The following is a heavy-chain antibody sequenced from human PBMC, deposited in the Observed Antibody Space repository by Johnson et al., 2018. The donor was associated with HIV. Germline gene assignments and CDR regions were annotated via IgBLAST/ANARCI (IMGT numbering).Heavy chain of an antibody. CDR3: ARRNAGGAFDI. V-gene: IGHV3-30*04. Sequence: QEQLVESGGGVVQPGRSLRLSCSASGFTFSDYAMHWVRQAPGKGLQGGAVISYDGSNKSYAESVKGRFTISRDNSKNTLYLQMNSLRAEDTAVYYCARRNAGGAFDIWGQGTMVTVSS. J-gene: IGHJ3*02. CDR1: GFTFSDYA. CDR2: ISYDGSNK. D-gene: IGHD2-2*01.